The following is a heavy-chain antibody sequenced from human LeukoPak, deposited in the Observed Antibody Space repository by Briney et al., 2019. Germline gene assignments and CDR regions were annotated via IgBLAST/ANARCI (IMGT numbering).Heavy chain of an antibody. J-gene: IGHJ4*02. CDR2: ISYDGSNK. CDR1: GFTFSSYG. V-gene: IGHV3-30*18. Sequence: GGSLRLSCAASGFTFSSYGKHAVRQAPGKGLEWVAVISYDGSNKYYADSVKGRFTISRDNSKNTLYLQMNSLRAEDTAVYYCAKDQRYFDWSNLDYWGQGTLVTVSS. D-gene: IGHD3-9*01. CDR3: AKDQRYFDWSNLDY.